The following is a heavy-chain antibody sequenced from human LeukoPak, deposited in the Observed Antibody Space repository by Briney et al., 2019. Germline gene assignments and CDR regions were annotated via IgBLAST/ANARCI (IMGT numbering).Heavy chain of an antibody. CDR3: ARSEWELPPLGY. J-gene: IGHJ4*02. D-gene: IGHD1-26*01. Sequence: SETLSLTCTVSGGSISSYYWSWIRQPPGKGLEWIGYIYYSGSTNYNPSLKSRVTISVDTSKNQFSLKLSSVTAADTAVYYCARSEWELPPLGYWGQGTLVTVSS. V-gene: IGHV4-59*01. CDR2: IYYSGST. CDR1: GGSISSYY.